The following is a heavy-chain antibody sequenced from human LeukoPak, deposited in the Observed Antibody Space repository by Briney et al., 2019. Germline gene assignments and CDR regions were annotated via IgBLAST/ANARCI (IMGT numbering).Heavy chain of an antibody. CDR2: ISGSVGRT. Sequence: GGSLRLSCAASGFTSSSYATSWVRPAPGKGLEWVSAISGSVGRTYYADSVKGRFTISRDNSKNTLYLQMNSLRAEDTAVYYCAKGITMVRGVIKGEDAFDIWGQGTMVTVSS. J-gene: IGHJ3*02. V-gene: IGHV3-23*01. CDR3: AKGITMVRGVIKGEDAFDI. D-gene: IGHD3-10*01. CDR1: GFTSSSYA.